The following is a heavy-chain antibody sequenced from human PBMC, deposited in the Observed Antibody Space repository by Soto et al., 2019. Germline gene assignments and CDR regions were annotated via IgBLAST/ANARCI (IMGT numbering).Heavy chain of an antibody. J-gene: IGHJ6*02. CDR1: GFTFSSYA. Sequence: GGSLRLSCAASGFTFSSYAMHWVRQAPGKGLEWVAVISYDGSNKYYADSVKGRFTISRDNSKNTLYLQMNSLRAEDTAVYYCARDRGYSSSWELNTPYYYYYYGMDVWGQGTTVTVSS. CDR2: ISYDGSNK. V-gene: IGHV3-30-3*01. CDR3: ARDRGYSSSWELNTPYYYYYYGMDV. D-gene: IGHD6-13*01.